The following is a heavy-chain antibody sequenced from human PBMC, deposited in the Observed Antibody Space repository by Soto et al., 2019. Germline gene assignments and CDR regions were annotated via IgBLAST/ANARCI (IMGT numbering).Heavy chain of an antibody. CDR3: ARQVGVDAEQLGHPYYYYYYMDV. J-gene: IGHJ6*03. CDR1: GYSFTSYW. V-gene: IGHV5-51*01. D-gene: IGHD6-13*01. CDR2: IYPGDSDT. Sequence: GESLKISCKGSGYSFTSYWIGWVRQMPGKGLEWMGIIYPGDSDTRYSPSFQGQVTISADKSISTAYLQWSSLKASDTAMYYCARQVGVDAEQLGHPYYYYYYMDVWGKGTTVTVSS.